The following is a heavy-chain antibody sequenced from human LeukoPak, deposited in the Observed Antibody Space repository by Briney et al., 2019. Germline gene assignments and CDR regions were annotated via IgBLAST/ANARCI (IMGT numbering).Heavy chain of an antibody. V-gene: IGHV4-34*01. CDR2: INHSGST. J-gene: IGHJ6*02. D-gene: IGHD2-15*01. CDR3: ARVRCSGGSCYSYYYYYGMDV. Sequence: SETLSLTCTVSGGSISSYYWSWIRQPPGKGLEWIGEINHSGSTNYNPSLKSRVTISVDTSKNQFSLKLSSVTAADTAVYYCARVRCSGGSCYSYYYYYGMDVWGQGTTVTVSS. CDR1: GGSISSYY.